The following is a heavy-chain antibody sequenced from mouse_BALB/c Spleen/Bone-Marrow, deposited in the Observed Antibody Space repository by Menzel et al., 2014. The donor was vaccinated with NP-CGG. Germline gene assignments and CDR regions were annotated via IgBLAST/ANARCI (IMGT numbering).Heavy chain of an antibody. CDR3: ARNGNFFAMDS. V-gene: IGHV2-6-1*01. CDR1: GFSLTRYG. J-gene: IGHJ4*01. D-gene: IGHD2-1*01. Sequence: QVQLQQSGPGLVAPSQSLSITCTISGFSLTRYGVHWVRQPPGKGLEWLVVIWSDGSTTYNSALKSRLSITKDNSKSQVFLKMNSLQTDDTAMYYCARNGNFFAMDSWGQGTSVTVSS. CDR2: IWSDGST.